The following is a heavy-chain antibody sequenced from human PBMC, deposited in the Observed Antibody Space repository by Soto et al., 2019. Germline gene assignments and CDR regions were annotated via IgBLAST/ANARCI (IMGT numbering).Heavy chain of an antibody. CDR3: ARESEQSFDY. D-gene: IGHD1-1*01. J-gene: IGHJ4*02. V-gene: IGHV4-59*01. Sequence: PSETLSLTCTVSGGSISSYYWSWIRQPPGKGLEWIGYIYYSGSTNYNPSLKGRVTISVDTSKNQFSLKLSSVTAADTAVYYCARESEQSFDYWGQGTLVTVSS. CDR1: GGSISSYY. CDR2: IYYSGST.